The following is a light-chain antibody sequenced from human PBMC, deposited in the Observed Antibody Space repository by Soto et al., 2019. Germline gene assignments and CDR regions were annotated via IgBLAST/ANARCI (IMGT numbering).Light chain of an antibody. J-gene: IGLJ2*01. V-gene: IGLV1-40*01. CDR1: GSNIGAGYA. Sequence: QSVLTQPPSVSGAPGQRVTIPCTGSGSNIGAGYAVHWYQQVPGTAPKLLIYANNNRPSGVPDRFSGSKSGTSASLAISGLQSEDEADYYCAAWDDSLNGVVFGGGTKLTVL. CDR2: ANN. CDR3: AAWDDSLNGVV.